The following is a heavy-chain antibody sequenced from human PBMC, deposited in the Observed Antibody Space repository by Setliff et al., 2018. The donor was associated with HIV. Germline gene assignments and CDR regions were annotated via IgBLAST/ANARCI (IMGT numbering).Heavy chain of an antibody. V-gene: IGHV3-48*03. D-gene: IGHD3-22*01. CDR3: ARGGYYYDSSGYHDAFDI. CDR2: ISSSGSTI. Sequence: PGGSLRLSCAASGFTFSSYEMNWVRQAPGKGLEWVSYISSSGSTIYYADSVKGRFTISRDNAKNSLYLQMNSLRAEDTAVYYCARGGYYYDSSGYHDAFDIWGQGTMVTVSS. J-gene: IGHJ3*02. CDR1: GFTFSSYE.